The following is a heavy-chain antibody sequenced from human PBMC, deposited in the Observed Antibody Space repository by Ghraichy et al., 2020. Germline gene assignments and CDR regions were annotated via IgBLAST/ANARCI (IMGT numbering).Heavy chain of an antibody. CDR1: GFIFSSNA. V-gene: IGHV3-23*01. D-gene: IGHD6-13*01. Sequence: GGSLRLSCAASGFIFSSNAMSWVRQAPGKGLEWVSGISGSGGDTYYADSVKGRFTISRDNSKNTLYLQMNSLRAEDTAVYYCAKGIAAGTSTISYFYDGMRVWGPGTTVTVSS. CDR2: ISGSGGDT. CDR3: AKGIAAGTSTISYFYDGMRV. J-gene: IGHJ6*02.